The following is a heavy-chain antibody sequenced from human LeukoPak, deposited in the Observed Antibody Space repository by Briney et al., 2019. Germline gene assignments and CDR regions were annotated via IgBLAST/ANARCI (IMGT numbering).Heavy chain of an antibody. Sequence: PSETLSLTCPVSGGSLSSYYWSWIRQPPGKGLEWVGYIYYSGTTKYNPSLKSRVSISIDTSKNQFSLKLSSVTAADTAVYYCARGVYIAAAQYAYWGQGTLVTVSS. D-gene: IGHD6-13*01. CDR2: IYYSGTT. V-gene: IGHV4-59*01. J-gene: IGHJ4*02. CDR3: ARGVYIAAAQYAY. CDR1: GGSLSSYY.